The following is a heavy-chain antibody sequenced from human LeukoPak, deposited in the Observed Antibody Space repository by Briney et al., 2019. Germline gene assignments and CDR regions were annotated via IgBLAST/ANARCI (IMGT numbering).Heavy chain of an antibody. CDR3: ARVPAARAYYSYYGMDV. CDR2: IYYSGST. V-gene: IGHV4-59*08. Sequence: KPSETLSLTCTVSGHSISSHFWTWIRQPPGKGLEWLGYIYYSGSTNYNPSLKSRVTISVATSKNQSSLKRSSVTAADTAVYYCARVPAARAYYSYYGMDVWGQGTTVTVSS. J-gene: IGHJ6*02. CDR1: GHSISSHF. D-gene: IGHD2-2*01.